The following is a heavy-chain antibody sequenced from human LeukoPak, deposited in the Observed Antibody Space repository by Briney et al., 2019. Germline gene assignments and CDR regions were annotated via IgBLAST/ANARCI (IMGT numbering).Heavy chain of an antibody. CDR3: ARESSGTSYYYYYYGMDV. CDR2: IYYSGST. V-gene: IGHV4-59*01. D-gene: IGHD2-2*01. J-gene: IGHJ6*02. Sequence: PSETLSLTCTVSGGSISSYYWSWIRQPPEKGLEWIGYIYYSGSTNYNPSLKSRVTISVDTSKNQFSLKLSSVTAADTAVYYCARESSGTSYYYYYYGMDVWGQGTTVTVSS. CDR1: GGSISSYY.